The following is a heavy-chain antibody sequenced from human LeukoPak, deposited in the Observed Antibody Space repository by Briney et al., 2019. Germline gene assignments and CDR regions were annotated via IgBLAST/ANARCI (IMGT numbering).Heavy chain of an antibody. CDR2: ISYDGRNI. D-gene: IGHD2-2*01. Sequence: GGPLRLSCAASGFTFNNYGMHWVRQAPGKGLEWVAVISYDGRNIHYPDSVKGRFTISRDISTDTLWLQMDSLRTEDTAVNYCAKGPLRGTAAAIDYWGQGTLVTVSS. J-gene: IGHJ4*02. V-gene: IGHV3-30*18. CDR3: AKGPLRGTAAAIDY. CDR1: GFTFNNYG.